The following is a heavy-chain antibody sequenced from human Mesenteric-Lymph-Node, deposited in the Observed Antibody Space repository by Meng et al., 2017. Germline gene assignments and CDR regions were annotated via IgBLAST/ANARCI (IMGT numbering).Heavy chain of an antibody. J-gene: IGHJ4*02. CDR3: ARDWGDVRGGFDF. V-gene: IGHV6-1*01. CDR1: GDSVSSNSAA. CDR2: TYYRSKYYN. Sequence: QSGPGLVKPSQPLSCTCAISGDSVSSNSAAWNWIRQSPSRGLEWLGRTYYRSKYYNDYALSVKSRITINPDTTKNQFSLQLNSVTPEDTAIYYCARDWGDVRGGFDFWGQGTLVTVSS. D-gene: IGHD3-10*02.